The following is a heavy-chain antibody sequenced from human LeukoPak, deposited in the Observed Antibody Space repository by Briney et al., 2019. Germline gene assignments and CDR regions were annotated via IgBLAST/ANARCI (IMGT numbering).Heavy chain of an antibody. Sequence: SETLSLTCTVSGGSISNYYWSWIRQPPGKGLEWIGYIYTSGSTNYNPSLKSRVTISVDTSKNQFSLKLSSVTAADTAVYYCARDVTGDPGRFDPWGQGTLVTVSS. D-gene: IGHD1-14*01. CDR2: IYTSGST. CDR3: ARDVTGDPGRFDP. CDR1: GGSISNYY. V-gene: IGHV4-4*08. J-gene: IGHJ5*02.